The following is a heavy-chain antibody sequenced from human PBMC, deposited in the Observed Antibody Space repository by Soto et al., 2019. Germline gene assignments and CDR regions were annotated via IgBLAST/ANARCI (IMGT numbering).Heavy chain of an antibody. CDR3: TRWNGFGDS. Sequence: EVQLLESGGGSVQPGGSLKLSCGVSGFSIPDYGVTWVRQPPGKGLEWVSGFTGGHGKTFYADSVRGRFTLSREDSMNTVYLQMDRLRVEDTTVYYCTRWNGFGDSWGQGTLVTVAS. V-gene: IGHV3-23*01. D-gene: IGHD1-1*01. CDR1: GFSIPDYG. CDR2: FTGGHGKT. J-gene: IGHJ4*02.